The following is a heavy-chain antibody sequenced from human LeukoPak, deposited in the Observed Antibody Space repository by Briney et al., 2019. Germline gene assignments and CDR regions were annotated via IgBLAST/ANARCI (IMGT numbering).Heavy chain of an antibody. J-gene: IGHJ4*02. CDR2: IYSGGST. CDR1: GFTVSSNY. CDR3: ASKQPYYYDSSGLTFDY. Sequence: GGSLRLSCAASGFTVSSNYMSWVRQAPGKGLEWVSVIYSGGSTYYADSVKGRFTISRDNSKNTLYLQMNSLRAEDTAVYYCASKQPYYYDSSGLTFDYWGQGTLVTVSS. V-gene: IGHV3-53*01. D-gene: IGHD3-22*01.